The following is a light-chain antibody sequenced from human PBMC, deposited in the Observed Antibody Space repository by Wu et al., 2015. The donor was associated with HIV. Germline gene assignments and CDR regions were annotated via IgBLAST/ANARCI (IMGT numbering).Light chain of an antibody. Sequence: EIVMTQSPATPSVSPGERATLSCRASQSVSSKFAWYQQKPGQAPRLLIYDASTRATGIPARFSGTGSGTEFTLTINNMQSEDFAVYFCQQYYDWPPVTFGGGTKVEIK. CDR3: QQYYDWPPVT. J-gene: IGKJ4*01. V-gene: IGKV3-15*01. CDR1: QSVSSK. CDR2: DAS.